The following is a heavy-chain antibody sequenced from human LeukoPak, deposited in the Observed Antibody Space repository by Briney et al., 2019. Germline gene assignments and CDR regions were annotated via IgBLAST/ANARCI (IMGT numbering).Heavy chain of an antibody. J-gene: IGHJ4*02. Sequence: SETLSLTCTVSGGSISSYYWSWIRQPPGKGLEWIGYIYYSGSTNYNPSLRSRVTISVDTSKNQFSLKLSSVTAADTAVYYCARDSGSYGFDYWGQGTLVTVSS. CDR3: ARDSGSYGFDY. CDR2: IYYSGST. D-gene: IGHD5-18*01. V-gene: IGHV4-59*01. CDR1: GGSISSYY.